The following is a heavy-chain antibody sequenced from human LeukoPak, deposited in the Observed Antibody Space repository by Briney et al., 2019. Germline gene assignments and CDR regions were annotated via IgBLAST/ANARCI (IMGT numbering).Heavy chain of an antibody. D-gene: IGHD5-18*01. V-gene: IGHV3-23*01. CDR3: AGRITGYSSGYVF. Sequence: GGSLRLSCVGSGFTFSNYAMSWVRQAPGKGLDWASVISGSAHKIRYADSVRGRFTISRDNSENTVYLQMNNLRGEDTAIYYCAGRITGYSSGYVFWGQGTLVTVSS. J-gene: IGHJ4*02. CDR1: GFTFSNYA. CDR2: ISGSAHKI.